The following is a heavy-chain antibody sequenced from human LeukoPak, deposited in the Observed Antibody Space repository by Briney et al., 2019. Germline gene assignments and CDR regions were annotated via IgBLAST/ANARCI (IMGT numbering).Heavy chain of an antibody. D-gene: IGHD3-3*01. V-gene: IGHV3-7*01. CDR1: GFTFSSYW. CDR2: IKQDGSEK. Sequence: GGYLRRSCAASGFTFSSYWMGWVRQAPGNGLEWVANIKQDGSEKYYVDSVKGRFTISRDNAKNSLYLQMNSLRAEDTAVYYCARTPSYDFWSGYSSDYGMDVWGQGTTVTVSS. CDR3: ARTPSYDFWSGYSSDYGMDV. J-gene: IGHJ6*02.